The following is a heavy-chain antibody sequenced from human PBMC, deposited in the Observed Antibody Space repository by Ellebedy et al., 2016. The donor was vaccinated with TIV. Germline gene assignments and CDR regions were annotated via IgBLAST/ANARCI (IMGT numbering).Heavy chain of an antibody. D-gene: IGHD3-16*01. Sequence: ASVKVSCKASGYTFINYGISWVRQAPGQGLEWMGWISTYNGDTNYAQMFQGRVTMTTDTSTSTSHMELRSLRSDDTAVYYCARGFYERFDPWGQGTLVTVSS. CDR1: GYTFINYG. CDR2: ISTYNGDT. CDR3: ARGFYERFDP. J-gene: IGHJ5*02. V-gene: IGHV1-18*04.